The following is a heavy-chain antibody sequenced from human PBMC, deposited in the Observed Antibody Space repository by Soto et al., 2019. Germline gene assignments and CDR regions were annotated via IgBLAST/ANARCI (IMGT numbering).Heavy chain of an antibody. Sequence: EVQLLESGGGLVQPGGSLRLSCAASGFTFSSYAMSWVRQAPGKGLEWDSAISGSGGSTYYADSVKGQFTISRDNSKNTLYLQMNSLRAEDTAVYYCAKDGQISYYFDYWGQGTLVTVSS. CDR3: AKDGQISYYFDY. J-gene: IGHJ4*02. CDR2: ISGSGGST. CDR1: GFTFSSYA. D-gene: IGHD3-3*01. V-gene: IGHV3-23*01.